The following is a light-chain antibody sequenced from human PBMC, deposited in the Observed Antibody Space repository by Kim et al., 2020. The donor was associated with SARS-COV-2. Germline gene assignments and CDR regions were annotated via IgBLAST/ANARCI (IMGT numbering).Light chain of an antibody. J-gene: IGLJ2*01. V-gene: IGLV2-14*04. Sequence: GQSITLSCTGTSSDVGGYNYVSWYQQHPAKVPKLLIYDVTLRPSGVTDRFSGSKSGNTASLTISGLQAEDEADYYCCSYTSSTALVFGGGTQLTVL. CDR1: SSDVGGYNY. CDR2: DVT. CDR3: CSYTSSTALV.